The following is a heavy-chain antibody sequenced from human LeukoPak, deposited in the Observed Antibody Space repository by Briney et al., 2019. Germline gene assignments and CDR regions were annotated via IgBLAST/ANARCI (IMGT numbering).Heavy chain of an antibody. Sequence: SETLSLTCSVSGGSITSYYWFWIRQPPGKGLEWIGYFYYSGSTIYNPSLKSRVTISVDTSKNQCSLKVSSVTAADTAVYYCARVSCSSTSCPRRDALDVWGQGTMVTVSS. V-gene: IGHV4-59*01. CDR3: ARVSCSSTSCPRRDALDV. D-gene: IGHD2-2*01. CDR1: GGSITSYY. CDR2: FYYSGST. J-gene: IGHJ3*01.